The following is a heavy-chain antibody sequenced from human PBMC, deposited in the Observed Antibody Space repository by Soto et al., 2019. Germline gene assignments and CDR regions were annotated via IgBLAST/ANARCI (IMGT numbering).Heavy chain of an antibody. CDR2: ISSSSSTI. D-gene: IGHD3-3*01. J-gene: IGHJ4*02. CDR3: ARPITIFGVVTEVDY. Sequence: EVQLVESGGGLVQPGGSLRLSCAASGFTFSSYSMNWVRQAPGKGLEWVSYISSSSSTIYYADSVKGRFTISRDNAKNSLYLQLNSLRAEDTAVYYWARPITIFGVVTEVDYWGQGTLVTVSS. CDR1: GFTFSSYS. V-gene: IGHV3-48*01.